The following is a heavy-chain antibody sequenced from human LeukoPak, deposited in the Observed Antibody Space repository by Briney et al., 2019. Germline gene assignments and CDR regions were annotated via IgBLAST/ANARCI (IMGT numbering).Heavy chain of an antibody. J-gene: IGHJ3*01. Sequence: GSLRLSCAASGFTFSSYAMSWIRQPPGKGLEWMGYVYHRGTTSYNPSLKSRVIISVDTSKNQFSLRLSSVTPADTAVYYCARDRFDFPGAFDVWNLGTMVIVSS. V-gene: IGHV4-59*01. CDR3: ARDRFDFPGAFDV. CDR2: VYHRGTT. D-gene: IGHD5-12*01. CDR1: GFTFSSYA.